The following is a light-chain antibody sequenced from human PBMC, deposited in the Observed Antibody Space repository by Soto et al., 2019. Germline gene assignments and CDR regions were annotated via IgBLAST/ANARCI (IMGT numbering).Light chain of an antibody. J-gene: IGKJ3*01. V-gene: IGKV3-15*01. CDR3: HQYNSWPPFT. CDR1: QSVSSN. Sequence: EIVMTQSPATLSVSPGERATLSCRASQSVSSNLAWDQQKPGQAPRLLIYGASNRATGIPARFSGSGSGTEFTLTLSTLQSEDFAVSYCHQYNSWPPFTFGPGTKVDIK. CDR2: GAS.